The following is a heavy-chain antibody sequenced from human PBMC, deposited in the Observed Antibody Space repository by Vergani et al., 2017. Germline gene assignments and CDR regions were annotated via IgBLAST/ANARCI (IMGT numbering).Heavy chain of an antibody. CDR3: ARGDYSNFYFDY. V-gene: IGHV4-4*02. Sequence: QVQLQESGPGLVKPSGTLSLTCAVSGGSISRSNWWIWVRQPPGNGLEWIGELYHSGSTNYNPSRKSRVTISVDKSKNQVSLKLSSVTAADTAVYYCARGDYSNFYFDYWGQGTLVTVSS. CDR1: GGSISRSNW. J-gene: IGHJ4*02. D-gene: IGHD4-11*01. CDR2: LYHSGST.